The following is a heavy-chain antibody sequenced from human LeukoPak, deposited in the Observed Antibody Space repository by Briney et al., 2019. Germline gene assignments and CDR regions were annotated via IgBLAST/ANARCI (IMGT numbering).Heavy chain of an antibody. D-gene: IGHD6-19*01. J-gene: IGHJ4*02. CDR1: GYSISSGYY. Sequence: SETLSLTCTVSGYSISSGYYWGWIRQPPGKGLEWIGSIYYSGSTYYNPSLKSRVTISVDTSKNQFSLKLSSVTAADTAVYYCARISGIAVAGTRDYWGQGTLVTVSS. V-gene: IGHV4-38-2*02. CDR3: ARISGIAVAGTRDY. CDR2: IYYSGST.